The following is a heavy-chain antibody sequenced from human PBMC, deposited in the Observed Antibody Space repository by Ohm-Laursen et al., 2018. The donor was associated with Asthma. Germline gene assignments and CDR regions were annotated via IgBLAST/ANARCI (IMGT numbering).Heavy chain of an antibody. CDR3: ARWGLTTVVTWFDP. Sequence: SETLSLTWTVSGGSISSSNWWSWVRQPPGKGLEWIGEIYHSGSTNYNPSLKSRVPISVDKSKNQFSLKLSSVTAADTAVYYCARWGLTTVVTWFDPWGQGTLVTVSS. CDR1: GGSISSSNW. D-gene: IGHD4-23*01. J-gene: IGHJ5*02. V-gene: IGHV4-4*02. CDR2: IYHSGST.